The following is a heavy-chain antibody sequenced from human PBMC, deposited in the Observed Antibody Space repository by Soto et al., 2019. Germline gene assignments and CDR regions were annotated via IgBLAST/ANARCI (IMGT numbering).Heavy chain of an antibody. V-gene: IGHV3-11*05. CDR1: GFTFTHYY. CDR3: AKDLSLSTRFPA. CDR2: ISSSSRYT. J-gene: IGHJ5*02. D-gene: IGHD3-9*01. Sequence: GGSLRLSCAASGFTFTHYYMTWIRHSPGKGLEWVSYISSSSRYTYYADSLKGRFTISRDNSKNTLYLQMNSLRAEDTAVYYCAKDLSLSTRFPAWGQGTLVTVSS.